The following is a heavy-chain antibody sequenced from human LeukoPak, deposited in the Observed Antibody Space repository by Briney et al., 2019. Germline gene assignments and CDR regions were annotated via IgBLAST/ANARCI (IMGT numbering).Heavy chain of an antibody. Sequence: GGSLRLSCAASGFTFSTYAMSWVRQTPGKGLEWVSSITSRDGTTYYADSVKGRFTISRDNSENTLFLQMNSLRAEDTAVYYCPRDRPNYYDSSGHYYRRDGDYWGQGTLVTVSS. D-gene: IGHD3-22*01. CDR2: ITSRDGTT. J-gene: IGHJ4*02. V-gene: IGHV3-23*01. CDR1: GFTFSTYA. CDR3: PRDRPNYYDSSGHYYRRDGDY.